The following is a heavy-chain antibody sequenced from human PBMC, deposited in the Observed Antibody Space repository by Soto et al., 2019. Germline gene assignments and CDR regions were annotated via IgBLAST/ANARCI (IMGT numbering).Heavy chain of an antibody. J-gene: IGHJ4*02. CDR3: ARGHPHYDFWSGYYSRATYYFDY. D-gene: IGHD3-3*01. Sequence: PSETLSLTCAVSGGSISSSNWWSWVRQPPGKGLEWIGEIYHSGSTNYNPSLKSRVTISVDKSKNQFSLKLSSVTAADTAVYYCARGHPHYDFWSGYYSRATYYFDYWGQGTLVPVSS. CDR2: IYHSGST. V-gene: IGHV4-4*02. CDR1: GGSISSSNW.